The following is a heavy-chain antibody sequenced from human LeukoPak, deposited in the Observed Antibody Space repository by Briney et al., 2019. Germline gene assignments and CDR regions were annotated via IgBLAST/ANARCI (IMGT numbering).Heavy chain of an antibody. CDR2: IIPIFGTA. J-gene: IGHJ5*02. V-gene: IGHV1-69*05. D-gene: IGHD1-26*01. CDR3: ARAFDLGATGNWFDP. CDR1: GGTFRSYA. Sequence: SVKVSCKASGGTFRSYAISWVRQAPGQGLEWMGRIIPIFGTANYAQKFQGRVTITTDESTSTAYIELSSLRSEDTAVYYCARAFDLGATGNWFDPWGQGTLVTVSS.